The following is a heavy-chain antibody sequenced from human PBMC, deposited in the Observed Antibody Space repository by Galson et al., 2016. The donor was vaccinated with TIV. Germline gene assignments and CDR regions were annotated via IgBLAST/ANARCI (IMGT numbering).Heavy chain of an antibody. CDR3: MREGSTVTMHHYFGMDV. V-gene: IGHV4-38-2*02. J-gene: IGHJ6*01. D-gene: IGHD4-17*01. CDR1: SYSIKSGYY. CDR2: IYESGTT. Sequence: LSLTCVVSSYSIKSGYYWGWVRQPPGKGLQRIGSIYESGTTYSNPSLKSRLTLSVDTSKNEFSLKLSSVTAADTAVYYCMREGSTVTMHHYFGMDVWGQGTTVIVSS.